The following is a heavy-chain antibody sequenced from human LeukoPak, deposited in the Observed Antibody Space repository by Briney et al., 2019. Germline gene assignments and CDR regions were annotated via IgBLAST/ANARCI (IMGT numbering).Heavy chain of an antibody. Sequence: GGSLRLSCAASGFTFSSYSMSWVRQAPGKGLEWVSGISGSGDSTYYADSVKGRFTISRDNSKNTLFLQMNSLRADDTAVYYCAKPTIAVAGADWIDGSDRCSQGTMVTVSS. D-gene: IGHD6-19*01. V-gene: IGHV3-23*01. CDR3: AKPTIAVAGADWIDGSDR. J-gene: IGHJ3*02. CDR2: ISGSGDST. CDR1: GFTFSSYS.